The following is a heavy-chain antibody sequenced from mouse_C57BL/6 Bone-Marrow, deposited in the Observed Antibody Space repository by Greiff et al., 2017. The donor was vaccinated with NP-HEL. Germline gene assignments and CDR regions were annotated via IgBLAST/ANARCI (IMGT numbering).Heavy chain of an antibody. D-gene: IGHD1-1*01. CDR3: ARGKESSLLYYAMDY. CDR1: GYTFTSYW. J-gene: IGHJ4*01. CDR2: INPSNGGT. V-gene: IGHV1-53*01. Sequence: QVQLQQPGTELVKPGASVKLSCKASGYTFTSYWMHWVKQRPGQGLEWIGNINPSNGGTNYNEKFKSKATLTVDKSSSTAYMQLSSLTSEDSAVYYCARGKESSLLYYAMDYWGQGTSVTVSS.